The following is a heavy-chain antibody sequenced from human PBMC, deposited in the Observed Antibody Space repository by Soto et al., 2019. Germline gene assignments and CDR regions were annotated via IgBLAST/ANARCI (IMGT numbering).Heavy chain of an antibody. CDR1: GFTFGAHP. D-gene: IGHD4-17*01. V-gene: IGHV3-23*01. Sequence: EVQLLESGGGLVQPGGSLTVSCEASGFTFGAHPMSWVRLDPGKGLEWVSTISGYGGSTYYPDSLKGRFIISRDNSKNTLYLQINTLRAEDTAIYFCAKQRTTVTTSFDYWGQGTLVTVSS. CDR3: AKQRTTVTTSFDY. J-gene: IGHJ4*02. CDR2: ISGYGGST.